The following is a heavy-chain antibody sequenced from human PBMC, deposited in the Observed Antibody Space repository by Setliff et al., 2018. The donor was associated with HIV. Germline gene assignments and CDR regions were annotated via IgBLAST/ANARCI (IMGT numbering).Heavy chain of an antibody. D-gene: IGHD3-22*01. J-gene: IGHJ4*02. Sequence: SETLSLTCAVSGGSISSSNWWSWVRQPPGKGLEWIGEIFHSGNTNFNPSLRSRVTISVDESKNQFSLKLSSVTAAAMAVYYCARREATYYYDTRCFDSWGQGTLVTVSS. CDR2: IFHSGNT. CDR1: GGSISSSNW. CDR3: ARREATYYYDTRCFDS. V-gene: IGHV4-4*02.